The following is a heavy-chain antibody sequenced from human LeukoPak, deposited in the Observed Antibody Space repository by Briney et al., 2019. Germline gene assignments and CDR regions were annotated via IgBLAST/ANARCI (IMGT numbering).Heavy chain of an antibody. CDR3: ARDRLFGSGHRYFDY. CDR1: GGSLTSYF. J-gene: IGHJ4*02. V-gene: IGHV4-4*07. Sequence: SETLSLTCTVSGGSLTSYFWSWIRQPAGKGPEWIGRIYTSGSTNYNPSLKSRVTMSVDTSKNQFSLKLSSVTAADTAVYYCARDRLFGSGHRYFDYWGQGTLVTVSS. CDR2: IYTSGST. D-gene: IGHD3-22*01.